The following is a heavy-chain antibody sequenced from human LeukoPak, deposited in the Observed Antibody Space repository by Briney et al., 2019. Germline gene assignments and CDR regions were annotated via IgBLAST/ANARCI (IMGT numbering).Heavy chain of an antibody. CDR2: IYTSGST. D-gene: IGHD6-13*01. CDR1: GGSFSGYY. Sequence: ASETLSLTCAVYGGSFSGYYWSWIRQPAGKGLEWIGRIYTSGSTNYNPSLKSRVTISVDTSKNQFSLKLSSVTAADTAVYYCARWKGIAGNWFDSWGQGTLVTVSS. V-gene: IGHV4-59*10. CDR3: ARWKGIAGNWFDS. J-gene: IGHJ5*01.